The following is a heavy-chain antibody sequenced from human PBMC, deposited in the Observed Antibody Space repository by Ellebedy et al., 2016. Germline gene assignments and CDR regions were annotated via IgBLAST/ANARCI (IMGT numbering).Heavy chain of an antibody. CDR2: ISYDGSNK. CDR1: GFTFSSYA. V-gene: IGHV3-30-3*01. CDR3: ARDLKELLIFNY. Sequence: GESLKISXAASGFTFSSYAMHWVRQAPGKGLEWVAVISYDGSNKYYADSVKGRFTISRDNSKNTLYLQMNSLRAEDTAVYYCARDLKELLIFNYWGQGTLVTVSS. J-gene: IGHJ4*02. D-gene: IGHD2-15*01.